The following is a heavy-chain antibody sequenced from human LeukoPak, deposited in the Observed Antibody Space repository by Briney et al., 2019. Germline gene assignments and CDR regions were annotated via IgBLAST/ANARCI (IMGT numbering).Heavy chain of an antibody. Sequence: SETLSLTCTVSGGSISSSSYYWGWIRQPPGKGLEWIGSIYYSGSTYYNPSLKSRVTMSVDTSKNQFSLKLSSVTAADTAVYYCARETYYDFWSGWGYFDYWGQGTLVTVSS. D-gene: IGHD3-3*01. CDR3: ARETYYDFWSGWGYFDY. CDR2: IYYSGST. V-gene: IGHV4-39*07. CDR1: GGSISSSSYY. J-gene: IGHJ4*02.